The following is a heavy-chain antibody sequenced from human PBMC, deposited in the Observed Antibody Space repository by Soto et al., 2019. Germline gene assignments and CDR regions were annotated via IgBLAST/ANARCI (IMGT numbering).Heavy chain of an antibody. V-gene: IGHV1-69*13. CDR2: IIPIFGTA. D-gene: IGHD6-13*01. CDR1: GGTFSSYA. Sequence: SVKVSCKDSGGTFSSYAISWVRQAPGQGLEWMGGIIPIFGTANYAQKFQGRVTITADESTSIVFMEMSSLRSEDTAVYYCARSRAAAPPRVGIDVWGQGTTVTVSS. CDR3: ARSRAAAPPRVGIDV. J-gene: IGHJ6*02.